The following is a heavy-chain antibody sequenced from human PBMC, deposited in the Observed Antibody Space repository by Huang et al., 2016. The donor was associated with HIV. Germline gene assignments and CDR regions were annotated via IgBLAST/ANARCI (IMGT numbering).Heavy chain of an antibody. CDR2: IKSDGSST. CDR1: GFTLSRYW. CDR3: AREGSPTGGGVVTKGVWYFDL. V-gene: IGHV3-74*01. Sequence: EVRLVETGGGLVQPGGSLRLSCAASGFTLSRYWMHWVRQAPEKGLVWVSRIKSDGSSTNYADAVKGRFTISRDNAKNTLYLQMNSLRDEDTAVYYCAREGSPTGGGVVTKGVWYFDLWGRGTLVTVSS. J-gene: IGHJ2*01. D-gene: IGHD2-21*02.